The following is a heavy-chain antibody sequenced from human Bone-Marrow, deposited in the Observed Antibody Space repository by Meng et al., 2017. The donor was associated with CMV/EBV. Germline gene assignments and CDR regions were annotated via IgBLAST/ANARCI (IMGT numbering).Heavy chain of an antibody. Sequence: QGQPVGSGGGWVKPGGDLRLSWADSGFTFSDYYMRWIRQAPGKVLEWVSYISSSSSYTNYADSVKGRFTISRDNAKNSLYLQMNSLRAEDTAVYYCARSPFEGCWFDPWGQGTLVTVSS. J-gene: IGHJ5*02. CDR1: GFTFSDYY. D-gene: IGHD3-9*01. CDR2: ISSSSSYT. CDR3: ARSPFEGCWFDP. V-gene: IGHV3-11*06.